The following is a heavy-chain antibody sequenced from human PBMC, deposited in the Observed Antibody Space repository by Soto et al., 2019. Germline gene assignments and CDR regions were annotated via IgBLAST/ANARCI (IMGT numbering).Heavy chain of an antibody. D-gene: IGHD6-13*01. J-gene: IGHJ6*02. CDR2: ISAYNGNT. CDR3: ARVFSSSWFFQNYYYGMDV. V-gene: IGHV1-18*01. Sequence: ASVKVSCKASGYTFTRYGISWVRQAPGQGLEWMGWISAYNGNTNYAQKLQGRVTMTTDTSTSTAYMELRSLRSDDTAVYYCARVFSSSWFFQNYYYGMDVWGQGTTVTVSS. CDR1: GYTFTRYG.